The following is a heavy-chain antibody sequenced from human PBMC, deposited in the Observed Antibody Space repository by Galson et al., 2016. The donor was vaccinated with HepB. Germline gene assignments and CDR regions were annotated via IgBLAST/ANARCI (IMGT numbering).Heavy chain of an antibody. CDR2: INVGNGNT. V-gene: IGHV1-3*01. CDR3: ARDLGWGDFDY. D-gene: IGHD3-16*01. Sequence: SVKVSCKASGYTFTSYAIHWVRQAPGRRLEWMGWINVGNGNTKYSQKFQGRVTITRDTSASTAYMDLSSLRSEDTAVYYCARDLGWGDFDYWGQGTLVTVSS. J-gene: IGHJ4*02. CDR1: GYTFTSYA.